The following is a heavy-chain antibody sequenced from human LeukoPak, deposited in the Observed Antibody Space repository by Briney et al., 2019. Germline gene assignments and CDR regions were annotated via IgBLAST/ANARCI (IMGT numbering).Heavy chain of an antibody. CDR2: ISSSSSYI. V-gene: IGHV3-21*01. J-gene: IGHJ4*02. D-gene: IGHD2-21*02. Sequence: KPGGSLRLSCAASGFTFSSYSMNWVRKAPGKGRDWVSSISSSSSYIYYADSVKGRFTISRDNAKNSLYLQMNSLRAEDTAVYYCARDPTGYCGGDCYSFYYFDYWGQGTLVTVSS. CDR3: ARDPTGYCGGDCYSFYYFDY. CDR1: GFTFSSYS.